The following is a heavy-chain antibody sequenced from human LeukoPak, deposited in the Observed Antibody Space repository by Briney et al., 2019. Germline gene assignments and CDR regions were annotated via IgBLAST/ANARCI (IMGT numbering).Heavy chain of an antibody. Sequence: PSETLSLTCTVSGGSISSYYWSWIRQPAGKGLEWIGRIYTSGSTNYNPSLKSRVTMSVDTSKNQFSLKLSSVTAADTAVYYCARDSRVLIAAGVRGDWKTSFNYGGQEPLFTVPS. V-gene: IGHV4-4*07. D-gene: IGHD6-25*01. CDR2: IYTSGST. CDR1: GGSISSYY. CDR3: ARDSRVLIAAGVRGDWKTSFNY. J-gene: IGHJ4*02.